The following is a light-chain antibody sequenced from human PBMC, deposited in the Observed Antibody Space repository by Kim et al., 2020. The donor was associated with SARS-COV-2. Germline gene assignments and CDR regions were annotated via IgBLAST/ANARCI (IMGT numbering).Light chain of an antibody. CDR2: GAS. V-gene: IGKV3-15*01. Sequence: VSPGERATLSCRASQSVSSTLAWYQQKPGQAPRLFIYGASTRATGVPAGFSGSGSGTEFTLTISSLQSEDFAVYYCQQYNKWPYTFGQGTKVDIK. CDR3: QQYNKWPYT. J-gene: IGKJ2*01. CDR1: QSVSST.